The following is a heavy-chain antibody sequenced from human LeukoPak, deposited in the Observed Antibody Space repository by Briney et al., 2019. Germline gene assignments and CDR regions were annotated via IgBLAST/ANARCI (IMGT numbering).Heavy chain of an antibody. V-gene: IGHV3-48*01. CDR1: GFTFSSFS. Sequence: GGSLRLSCAASGFTFSSFSMNWVRQAPGKGLEWVSYISTSSSTIYYADSVKGRFTISRDNSKNTLYLQMNSLKTEDTAVYYCTTDGGNLAFDYWGQGTLVTVSS. D-gene: IGHD4-23*01. CDR3: TTDGGNLAFDY. CDR2: ISTSSSTI. J-gene: IGHJ4*02.